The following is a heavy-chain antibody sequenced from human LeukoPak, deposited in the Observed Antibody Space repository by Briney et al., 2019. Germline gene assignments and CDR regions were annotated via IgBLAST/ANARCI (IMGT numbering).Heavy chain of an antibody. CDR2: IEQNGLEK. CDR1: GFTFSSYW. Sequence: GGSLRLSCAASGFTFSSYWMNWVRQAPGKGLEWVANIEQNGLEKYYVDSVKGRFTISRDNAKKSLYLQMNSLGVEDTAVYYCATNRPLDYWGQGTLVTVSS. J-gene: IGHJ4*02. CDR3: ATNRPLDY. D-gene: IGHD2/OR15-2a*01. V-gene: IGHV3-7*01.